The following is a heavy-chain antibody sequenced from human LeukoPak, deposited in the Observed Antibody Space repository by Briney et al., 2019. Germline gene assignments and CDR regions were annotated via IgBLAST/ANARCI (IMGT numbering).Heavy chain of an antibody. D-gene: IGHD6-19*01. CDR1: GVSISSGDYC. Sequence: SETLSLTCTVSGVSISSGDYCWSWIRQPPGKGRVWMGYIYYSGSTYYHPSLKRRVTISVDTTKNQFSLKLSSATAADTAVYNCARGPPEWLAFDYWGQGTLVTASS. V-gene: IGHV4-30-4*08. CDR2: IYYSGST. CDR3: ARGPPEWLAFDY. J-gene: IGHJ4*02.